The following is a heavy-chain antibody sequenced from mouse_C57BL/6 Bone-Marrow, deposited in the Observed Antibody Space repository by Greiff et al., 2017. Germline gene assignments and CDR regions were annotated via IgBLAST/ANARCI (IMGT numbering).Heavy chain of an antibody. V-gene: IGHV1-81*01. CDR1: GYTFTSYG. J-gene: IGHJ3*01. Sequence: VQLQQSGAELARPGASVKLSCKASGYTFTSYGISWVKQRTGQGLEWIGEIYPRSGNTYYNEKFKGKATLTADKSSSTAYMELRSLTSEDSAVYFFARDPFIYYYGSSWFAYWGQGTLVTVSA. CDR3: ARDPFIYYYGSSWFAY. D-gene: IGHD1-1*01. CDR2: IYPRSGNT.